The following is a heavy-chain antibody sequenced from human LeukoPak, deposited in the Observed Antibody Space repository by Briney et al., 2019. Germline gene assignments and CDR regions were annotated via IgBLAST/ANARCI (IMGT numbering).Heavy chain of an antibody. CDR1: GFTVSSNY. J-gene: IGHJ3*02. CDR3: ARGNGPDAFDI. Sequence: AGGSLRLSCAASGFTVSSNYMSWVRQAPGKGLEWVSVIYSGGSTYYAGSVKGRFTISRDNSKNTLHLQMNSLRAEDTAVYYCARGNGPDAFDIWGQGTMVTVSS. CDR2: IYSGGST. V-gene: IGHV3-53*01. D-gene: IGHD2-8*01.